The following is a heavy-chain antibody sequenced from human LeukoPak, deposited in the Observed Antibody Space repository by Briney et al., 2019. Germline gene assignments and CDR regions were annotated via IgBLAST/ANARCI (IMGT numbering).Heavy chain of an antibody. Sequence: SETLSLTCTVSGGSISSYYWSWIRQPAGKGLEWIGHIYTSGSTNYNPSLKSRVTMSVDTSKNQFSLKLSSVTAADTAVYYCARDVGRGWELHGAFDIWGQGTMVTVSS. J-gene: IGHJ3*02. D-gene: IGHD1-26*01. CDR1: GGSISSYY. CDR2: IYTSGST. V-gene: IGHV4-4*07. CDR3: ARDVGRGWELHGAFDI.